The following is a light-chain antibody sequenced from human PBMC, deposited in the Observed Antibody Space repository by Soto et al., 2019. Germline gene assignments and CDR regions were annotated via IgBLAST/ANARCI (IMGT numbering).Light chain of an antibody. Sequence: IVLTQSPATLSLSPGERATLSCRASQSVSNYLGWYQQKPGQAPRLLIYDASNSATGIPARFSGSWYGTDFTLTISRLEPEDSAVYYCQQRSSWPRLTFGGGTKVEIK. CDR3: QQRSSWPRLT. CDR2: DAS. CDR1: QSVSNY. J-gene: IGKJ4*01. V-gene: IGKV3-11*01.